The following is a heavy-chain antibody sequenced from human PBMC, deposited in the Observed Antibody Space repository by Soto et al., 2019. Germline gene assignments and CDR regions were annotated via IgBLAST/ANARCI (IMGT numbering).Heavy chain of an antibody. V-gene: IGHV4-34*01. CDR1: GGSFSGYY. Sequence: SETLSLTCAVYGGSFSGYYWSWIRQPPGKGLEWIGEINHSGSTNYNPSLKSRVTISVDTSKNQFSLKLSSVTAADTAVYYCARLSSSSIYYYYMDVWGKGTTVTVSS. CDR2: INHSGST. CDR3: ARLSSSSIYYYYMDV. D-gene: IGHD6-6*01. J-gene: IGHJ6*03.